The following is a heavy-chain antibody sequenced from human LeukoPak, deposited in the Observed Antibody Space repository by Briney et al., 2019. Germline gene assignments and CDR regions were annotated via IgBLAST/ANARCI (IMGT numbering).Heavy chain of an antibody. CDR3: ARGLQWLVD. CDR1: GFTFRNYA. D-gene: IGHD6-19*01. Sequence: GGSLRLSCAASGFTFRNYAMSWVRQAPGKGLEWDSAISGSGGSTYYADSVKGRFTISRDNIKNMLYLEMNSLRAEDTAVYHCARGLQWLVDWGQGTLVTVSS. CDR2: ISGSGGST. V-gene: IGHV3-23*01. J-gene: IGHJ4*02.